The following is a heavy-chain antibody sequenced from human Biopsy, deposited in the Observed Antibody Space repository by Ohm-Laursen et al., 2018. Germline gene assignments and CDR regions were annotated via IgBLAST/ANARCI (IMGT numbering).Heavy chain of an antibody. CDR3: AADADGYYTEFDY. CDR2: IVPILGHL. D-gene: IGHD3-3*01. CDR1: GGPSSNYA. Sequence: ASVTVSCEAPGGPSSNYAFSWVRQAPGQGLEWVGRIVPILGHLNYAQRFQGRVSITADKSTTYVYMELSRLTSGDTAVYYCAADADGYYTEFDYWGPGTLVTVSS. J-gene: IGHJ4*02. V-gene: IGHV1-69*04.